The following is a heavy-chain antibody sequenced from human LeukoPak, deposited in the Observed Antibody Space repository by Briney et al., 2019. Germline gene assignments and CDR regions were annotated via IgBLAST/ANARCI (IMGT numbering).Heavy chain of an antibody. J-gene: IGHJ4*02. V-gene: IGHV1-2*02. CDR3: APTAEAYTSWWKV. CDR2: INPDSGFT. Sequence: ASVKVSCKASGYKFTDDYMHWVRQAPGQGLEFLGWINPDSGFTNYAQRFKGRVTMTRDTSISTAYLEVRSLTSDDAAVYYCAPTAEAYTSWWKVWGQGTLVTVSS. CDR1: GYKFTDDY. D-gene: IGHD3-16*01.